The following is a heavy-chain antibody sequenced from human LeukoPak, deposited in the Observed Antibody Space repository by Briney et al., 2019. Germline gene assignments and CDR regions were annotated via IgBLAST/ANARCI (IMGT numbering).Heavy chain of an antibody. D-gene: IGHD3-3*01. CDR2: FDPEDGET. J-gene: IGHJ6*03. Sequence: ASVKVSCKVSGYTLTELSMHWVRQAPGKGLEWMGGFDPEDGETIYAQKFQGRVTMTEDTSTDTAYMELSSLRSEDTAVYYCATSVRPYDFWSGYPYYMDVWGKGTTVTVSS. CDR1: GYTLTELS. CDR3: ATSVRPYDFWSGYPYYMDV. V-gene: IGHV1-24*01.